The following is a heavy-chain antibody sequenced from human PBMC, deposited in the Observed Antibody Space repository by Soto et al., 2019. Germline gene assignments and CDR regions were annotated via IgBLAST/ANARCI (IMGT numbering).Heavy chain of an antibody. V-gene: IGHV4-39*01. D-gene: IGHD6-13*01. CDR3: ASLEEAGAY. CDR1: GGSISSSSYY. Sequence: ASEALSLTCTVSGGSISSSSYYWGWIRQPPGKGLEWIGSIYYSGSTYYNPSLKSRVTISVDTSKNQFSLKLSSVTAADTAVYYCASLEEAGAYRAQGTPVIVSS. J-gene: IGHJ4*02. CDR2: IYYSGST.